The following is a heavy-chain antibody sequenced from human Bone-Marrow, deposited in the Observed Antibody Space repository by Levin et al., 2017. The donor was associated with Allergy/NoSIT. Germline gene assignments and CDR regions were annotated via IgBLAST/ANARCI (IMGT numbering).Heavy chain of an antibody. V-gene: IGHV1-18*04. J-gene: IGHJ4*02. D-gene: IGHD6-6*01. CDR2: IGGYNGKT. CDR1: NYTFSSYG. Sequence: GESLKISCKTSNYTFSSYGVTWVRQAPGQGLEWMGWIGGYNGKTNYAQKFRGRVTLTRDTTTNTAHMDLRSLTSDDTAVYYCARLANDRHTSASHFDYWGQGTLVTVSS. CDR3: ARLANDRHTSASHFDY.